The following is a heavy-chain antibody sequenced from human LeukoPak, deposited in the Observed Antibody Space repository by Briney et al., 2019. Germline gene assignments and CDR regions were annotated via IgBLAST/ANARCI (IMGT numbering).Heavy chain of an antibody. CDR2: INWNGSST. CDR1: GFTFDDYG. Sequence: PGGSLRLSCAASGFTFDDYGMSWVRQAPGKGLEWVSGINWNGSSTGYADSVKGRFTISRDNSKDTLYLQMGSLRAEDMAVYYCARDPGTTVTTFSFDYWGQGTLVTVSS. CDR3: ARDPGTTVTTFSFDY. J-gene: IGHJ4*02. D-gene: IGHD4-17*01. V-gene: IGHV3-20*04.